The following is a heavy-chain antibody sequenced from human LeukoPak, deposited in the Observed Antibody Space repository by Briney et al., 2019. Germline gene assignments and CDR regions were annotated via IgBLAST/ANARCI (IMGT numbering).Heavy chain of an antibody. V-gene: IGHV4-34*01. CDR2: INHSGST. J-gene: IGHJ5*02. CDR1: GGSFSGYY. CDR3: ARGRGYSYGLRP. Sequence: SETLSLTCAVYGGSFSGYYWNWIRQPPGKGLEWIGEINHSGSTNYNPSLKSRVTISVDTSKNQFSLKLSSVTAADTAVYYCARGRGYSYGLRPWGQGTLVTVSS. D-gene: IGHD5-18*01.